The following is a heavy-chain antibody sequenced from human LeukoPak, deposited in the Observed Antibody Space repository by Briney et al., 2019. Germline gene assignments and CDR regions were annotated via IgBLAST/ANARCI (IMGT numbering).Heavy chain of an antibody. CDR2: ISAYNGNT. D-gene: IGHD2-21*01. Sequence: ASVKVSCKSAASRFTSSSISWHRQAPGQGLEWMGWISAYNGNTNYAQKLQGRVTMTTDKSTSTAYMELRSLRSDDTAVYSCAVRGCYWAFDNWGQGTMVTVSS. CDR1: ASRFTSSS. J-gene: IGHJ3*02. V-gene: IGHV1-18*01. CDR3: AVRGCYWAFDN.